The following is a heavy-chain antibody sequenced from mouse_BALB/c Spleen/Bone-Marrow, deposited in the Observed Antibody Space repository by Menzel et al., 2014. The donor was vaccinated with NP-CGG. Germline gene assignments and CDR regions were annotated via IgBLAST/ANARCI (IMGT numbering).Heavy chain of an antibody. CDR3: ARDSNDY. J-gene: IGHJ2*01. CDR1: GFTFSSYG. CDR2: INSNGGST. Sequence: EVQRVESGGGLVQPGGSLKLSCAASGFTFSSYGVSWVRQTPDKRLELVATINSNGGSTYYPDSVKGRFTISRDNAKNTLYLQMSSLKSEDTAMYYCARDSNDYWGQGTTLTVSS. V-gene: IGHV5-6-3*01.